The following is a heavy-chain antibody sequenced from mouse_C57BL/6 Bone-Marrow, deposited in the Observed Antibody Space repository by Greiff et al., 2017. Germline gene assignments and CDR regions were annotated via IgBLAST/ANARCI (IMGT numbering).Heavy chain of an antibody. CDR2: INPYNGGT. J-gene: IGHJ3*01. CDR3: ARSHYSNYGAWFAY. D-gene: IGHD2-5*01. Sequence: VQLKQSGPVLVKPGASVKMSCKASGYTFTDYYMNWVKQSHGKSLEWIGVINPYNGGTSYNQKFKGKATLTVDKSSSTAYLALNSLTSEDSAVYYCARSHYSNYGAWFAYWGQGTLVTVSA. V-gene: IGHV1-19*01. CDR1: GYTFTDYY.